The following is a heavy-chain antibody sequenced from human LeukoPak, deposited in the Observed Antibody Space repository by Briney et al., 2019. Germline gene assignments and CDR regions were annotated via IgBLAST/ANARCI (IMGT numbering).Heavy chain of an antibody. CDR2: ISSSSSTI. Sequence: GGSLRLSCAASGFTFSSYSMNWVRQAPGKGLEWVSYISSSSSTIYYADSVKGRFTISRDNSKNTLYLQMNSLRAEDTSVFYCAKDLGDSGPTPDSDYWGQGTLVTVSS. CDR3: AKDLGDSGPTPDSDY. V-gene: IGHV3-48*01. J-gene: IGHJ4*02. CDR1: GFTFSSYS. D-gene: IGHD1-26*01.